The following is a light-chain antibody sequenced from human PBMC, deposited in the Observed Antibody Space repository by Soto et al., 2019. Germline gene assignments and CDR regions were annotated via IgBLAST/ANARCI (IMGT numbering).Light chain of an antibody. Sequence: EIVLTQSPGTLSLSPGESAALLCRASQFVSSRHLAWYQQRPGQAPRLLIYGASSRATGIPDRFSGSGSGTDFTLTITPLEPEDFAVYFCQQYGSSPITFGQGTRLEIK. CDR1: QFVSSRH. V-gene: IGKV3-20*01. J-gene: IGKJ5*01. CDR2: GAS. CDR3: QQYGSSPIT.